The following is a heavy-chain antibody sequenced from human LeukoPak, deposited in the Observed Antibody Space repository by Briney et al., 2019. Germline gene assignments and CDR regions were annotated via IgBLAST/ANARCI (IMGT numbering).Heavy chain of an antibody. V-gene: IGHV3-7*01. CDR1: GFTFSSYW. Sequence: PGGSLRLSCAASGFTFSSYWMSWVRQAPGKGLEGVANIKQDGSEKYYVDSVKGRFTISRDNAKNSLYLQMNSLRAEDTAVYYCARDSPYYDILTGYYPERDFDYWGQGTLVTVSS. CDR3: ARDSPYYDILTGYYPERDFDY. CDR2: IKQDGSEK. D-gene: IGHD3-9*01. J-gene: IGHJ4*02.